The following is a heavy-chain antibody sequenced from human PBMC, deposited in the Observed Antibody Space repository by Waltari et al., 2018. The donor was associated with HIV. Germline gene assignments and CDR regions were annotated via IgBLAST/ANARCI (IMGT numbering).Heavy chain of an antibody. J-gene: IGHJ4*02. CDR3: VKLRNQGTLLAAGGVVFEH. D-gene: IGHD2-21*01. CDR1: GFSFGGFG. V-gene: IGHV3-43D*04. Sequence: EVRLVESGGRLARPGESFRLYCAASGFSFGGFGMAWVRQVPGKGLQWVSMTTWENEVKHHAESVRGRFGISKDNDKKPFSLYMGRVREDDSGGYFCVKLRNQGTLLAAGGVVFEHWGRGTVVTVSS. CDR2: TTWENEVK.